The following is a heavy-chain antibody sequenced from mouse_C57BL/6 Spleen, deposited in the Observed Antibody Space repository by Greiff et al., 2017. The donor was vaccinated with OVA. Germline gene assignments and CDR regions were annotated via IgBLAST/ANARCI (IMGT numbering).Heavy chain of an antibody. CDR3: ARERLLPDY. V-gene: IGHV1-42*01. CDR2: INPSTGGT. CDR1: GYSFTGYY. D-gene: IGHD2-3*01. J-gene: IGHJ2*01. Sequence: EVQLVESGPELVKPGASVKISCKASGYSFTGYYMNWVKQSPEKSLEWIGEINPSTGGTTYNQKFKAKATLTVDKSSSTAYMQLKSLTSEDSAVYYCARERLLPDYWGQGTTLTVSS.